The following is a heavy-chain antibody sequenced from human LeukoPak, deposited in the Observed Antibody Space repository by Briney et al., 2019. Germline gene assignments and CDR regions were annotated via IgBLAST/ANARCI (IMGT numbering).Heavy chain of an antibody. V-gene: IGHV3-23*01. CDR3: AKLYASGIAAAGPVDY. D-gene: IGHD6-13*01. J-gene: IGHJ4*02. CDR1: GFTFSSYA. CDR2: ISGSGGST. Sequence: GGSLRLSCAASGFTFSSYAMSWVRQAPGKGLEWVSAISGSGGSTYYADSVKGRFTISRDNSKNTLYLQMNSLRAEDTAVYYCAKLYASGIAAAGPVDYWGRGTLVTVSS.